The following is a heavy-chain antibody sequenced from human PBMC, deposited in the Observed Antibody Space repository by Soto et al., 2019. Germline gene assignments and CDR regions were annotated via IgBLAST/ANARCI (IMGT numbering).Heavy chain of an antibody. V-gene: IGHV5-51*01. D-gene: IGHD3-3*01. CDR3: ARGGVSTRTFDY. Sequence: GESLKISCKGSGYNLAGYWIAWVRQMPGKGLELMGIIYPSDSDTRYRPSFPGQFTISAHKSNSSSYLPWSSLRASDTAMYYCARGGVSTRTFDYWGQGTPVTVSS. CDR1: GYNLAGYW. J-gene: IGHJ4*02. CDR2: IYPSDSDT.